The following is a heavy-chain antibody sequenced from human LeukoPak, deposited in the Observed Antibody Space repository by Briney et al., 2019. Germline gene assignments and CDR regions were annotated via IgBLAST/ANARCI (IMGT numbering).Heavy chain of an antibody. Sequence: PGGSLRLSCAASEFTFTSYELNWVRQAPGKGLEWVSYISSSGNTISYADSVKGRFTISRDNAKNSLYLQVISLRAEDTAVYYCAKERIVGAKVGRAAGGQGTLVTVSS. D-gene: IGHD1-26*01. J-gene: IGHJ4*02. CDR1: EFTFTSYE. CDR3: AKERIVGAKVGRAA. V-gene: IGHV3-48*03. CDR2: ISSSGNTI.